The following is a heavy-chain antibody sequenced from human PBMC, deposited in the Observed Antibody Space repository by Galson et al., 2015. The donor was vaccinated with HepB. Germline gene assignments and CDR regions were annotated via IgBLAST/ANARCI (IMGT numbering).Heavy chain of an antibody. Sequence: ETLSLTCAVSGGSLTGYYWSWIRQSPKRGLEWIGEIDHSRSTNYHPSLKSRLTISVDTSKNQFSLKLSSVTAADTAVYYCARGRYSMVRGIGYLYYYNGMDVWGQGTTDTVSS. CDR2: IDHSRST. D-gene: IGHD3-10*01. J-gene: IGHJ6*02. CDR3: ARGRYSMVRGIGYLYYYNGMDV. V-gene: IGHV4-34*01. CDR1: GGSLTGYY.